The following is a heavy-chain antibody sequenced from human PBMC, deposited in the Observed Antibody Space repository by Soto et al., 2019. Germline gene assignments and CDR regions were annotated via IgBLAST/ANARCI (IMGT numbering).Heavy chain of an antibody. V-gene: IGHV4-31*03. CDR2: IYYIGGT. D-gene: IGHD6-19*01. J-gene: IGHJ4*02. CDR1: GGTISSGGYY. CDR3: ARHDNFPLAGTGFYS. Sequence: PSETLSLTCTVSGGTISSGGYYWNWIRQHPGKGLEWIGYIYYIGGTYYNPSLKSRVTISLDTSKNQFSLKLSSVTATDTAVYYCARHDNFPLAGTGFYSWSRVTLVTVSS.